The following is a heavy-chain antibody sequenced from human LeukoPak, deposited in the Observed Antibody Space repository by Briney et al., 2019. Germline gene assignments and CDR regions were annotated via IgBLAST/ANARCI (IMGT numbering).Heavy chain of an antibody. Sequence: SETLSLTCAVSGGSISSSNWWSWVRQPPGKGLEWIGYIYHNGKTNYNPSLTSRLTISLDTSKTQFSLNLISMTAADTAIYYCARASEGIGFFDYWGQGILVTVSS. CDR3: ARASEGIGFFDY. V-gene: IGHV4-4*02. CDR2: IYHNGKT. J-gene: IGHJ4*02. CDR1: GGSISSSNW. D-gene: IGHD2-2*03.